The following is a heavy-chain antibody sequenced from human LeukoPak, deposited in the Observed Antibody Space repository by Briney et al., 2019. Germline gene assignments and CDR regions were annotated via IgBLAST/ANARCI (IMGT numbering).Heavy chain of an antibody. CDR2: ISWSSGSI. J-gene: IGHJ4*02. Sequence: GGSLRLSCAASGFTFDDYAMHWVRQAPGKGLEWVSGISWSSGSIGYADSVKGRFTISRDNAKNSLYLQMNSLRAEDTALYYCAREVIAAAGPGSYWGQGTLVTVSS. D-gene: IGHD6-13*01. V-gene: IGHV3-9*01. CDR1: GFTFDDYA. CDR3: AREVIAAAGPGSY.